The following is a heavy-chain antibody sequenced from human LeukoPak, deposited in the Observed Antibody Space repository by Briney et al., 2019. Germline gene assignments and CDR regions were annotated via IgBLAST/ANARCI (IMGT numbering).Heavy chain of an antibody. CDR2: VDPEDGET. CDR1: GYTFTDYY. CDR3: APLTIFGVA. Sequence: ASVKVSCKVSGYTFTDYYMRWVQQAPGKGLEWMGLVDPEDGETIYAEKFQGRVTITADTSTDTAYMELSSLRSEDTAVYYCAPLTIFGVAWGQGTLVTVSS. V-gene: IGHV1-69-2*01. J-gene: IGHJ5*02. D-gene: IGHD3-3*01.